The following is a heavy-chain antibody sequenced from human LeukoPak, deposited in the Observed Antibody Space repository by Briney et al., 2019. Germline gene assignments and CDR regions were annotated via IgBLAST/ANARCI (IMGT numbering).Heavy chain of an antibody. D-gene: IGHD3-22*01. CDR3: ARGGSDSGYSFDY. Sequence: PSETLSLTCTVFGYSISSGYYWGWIRQPPGKGLEWIGSIYHSGSTYYNPSLKSRVTISVDTSKNQFSLKLSSVTAADTAVYYCARGGSDSGYSFDYWGQGTLVTVSS. V-gene: IGHV4-38-2*02. CDR2: IYHSGST. J-gene: IGHJ4*02. CDR1: GYSISSGYY.